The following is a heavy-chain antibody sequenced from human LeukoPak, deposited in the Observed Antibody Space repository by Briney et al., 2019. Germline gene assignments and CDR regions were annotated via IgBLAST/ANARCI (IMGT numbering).Heavy chain of an antibody. Sequence: PSETLSVTCAVSGYFISSGYYWGWIRQPPGKGLEWIGSIYHSGSTYYNPSLKSRVTIAVDTSKNQFSLKLSSVTAADTAVYYCARRDYDILTGYSTDAFDIWGQGTMVTVSS. CDR2: IYHSGST. J-gene: IGHJ3*02. CDR1: GYFISSGYY. CDR3: ARRDYDILTGYSTDAFDI. D-gene: IGHD3-9*01. V-gene: IGHV4-38-2*01.